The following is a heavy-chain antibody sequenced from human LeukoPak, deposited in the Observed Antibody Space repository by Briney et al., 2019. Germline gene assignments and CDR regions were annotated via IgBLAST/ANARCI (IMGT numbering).Heavy chain of an antibody. CDR1: GYTFTGYY. CDR3: ARHCSSTSCYDAFDI. V-gene: IGHV1-2*02. Sequence: ASVKVSCKASGYTFTGYYMHWVRQAPGQGLEWMGWINPNSGGTNYAQKFQGRVTMTRDTSIGTAYMELSRLRSDDTAVYYCARHCSSTSCYDAFDIWGQGTRVTVSS. CDR2: INPNSGGT. J-gene: IGHJ3*02. D-gene: IGHD2-2*01.